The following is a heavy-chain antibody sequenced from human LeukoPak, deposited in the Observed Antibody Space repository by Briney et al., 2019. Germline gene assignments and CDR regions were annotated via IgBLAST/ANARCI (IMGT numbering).Heavy chain of an antibody. CDR3: ARGRGPITILDYFDY. D-gene: IGHD3-3*01. Sequence: SETLSLTCTVSGGSISSPNYYWGWIRQPPGKGLEWIGSIYYSGSTYYNPSLKSRVTISVDTSKNQFSLKLSSVTAADTAVYYCARGRGPITILDYFDYWGQGTLVTVSS. J-gene: IGHJ4*02. V-gene: IGHV4-39*07. CDR1: GGSISSPNYY. CDR2: IYYSGST.